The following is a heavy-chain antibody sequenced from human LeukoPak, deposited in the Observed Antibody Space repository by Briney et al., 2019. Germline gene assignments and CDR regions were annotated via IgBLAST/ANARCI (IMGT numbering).Heavy chain of an antibody. CDR3: ARDDEGAFDY. J-gene: IGHJ4*02. CDR1: GFTFSSYG. CDR2: IRYDGSNK. Sequence: SGGSLRLSCAASGFTFSSYGMHWVRQAPGKGLEWVAFIRYDGSNKYYADSVKGRFTISRDNAKNSLYLQMNSLRAEDTAVYYCARDDEGAFDYWGQGTLVTVSS. V-gene: IGHV3-30*02.